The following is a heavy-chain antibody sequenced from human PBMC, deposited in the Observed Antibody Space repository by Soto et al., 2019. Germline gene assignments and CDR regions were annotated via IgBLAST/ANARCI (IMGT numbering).Heavy chain of an antibody. CDR3: ARDNPTLYYFDY. Sequence: GGSLRLSCAASGFTVSSNYMSWVRQAPGKGLEWVSVIYSGGSTYYADSVKGRFTISRDNSKNTLYLQMNSLRAEDTAVYYCARDNPTLYYFDYWGQGTLVTVSS. D-gene: IGHD3-16*01. V-gene: IGHV3-66*01. CDR1: GFTVSSNY. CDR2: IYSGGST. J-gene: IGHJ4*02.